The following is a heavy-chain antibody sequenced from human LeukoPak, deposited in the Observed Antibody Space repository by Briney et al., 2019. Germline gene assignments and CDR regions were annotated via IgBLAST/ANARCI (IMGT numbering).Heavy chain of an antibody. CDR3: ARDFWDDFEYFDL. Sequence: GGSLRLSCAASGFTFSSHAMSWVRQAPGKGLEWVSAINGSGSSTYYADSVKGRVSFSRDNSKNTLYLQMNSLRVEDTALCYCARDFWDDFEYFDLWGRGTLVTVSS. D-gene: IGHD3-3*01. CDR1: GFTFSSHA. V-gene: IGHV3-23*01. J-gene: IGHJ2*01. CDR2: INGSGSST.